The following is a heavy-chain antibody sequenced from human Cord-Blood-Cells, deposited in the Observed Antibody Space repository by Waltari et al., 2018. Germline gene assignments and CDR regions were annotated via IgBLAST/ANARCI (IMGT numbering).Heavy chain of an antibody. CDR3: ARLATFGGVIVDY. CDR2: IYYSGST. D-gene: IGHD3-16*02. V-gene: IGHV4-39*01. Sequence: QLQLQESGQGLVKPSEPLSLTCTVSGGSISSSSYYWGWIRQPPGKGLEWIGSIYYSGSTYYNPSLKSRVTISVDTSKNQFSLKLSSVTAADTAVYYCARLATFGGVIVDYWGQGTLVTVSS. CDR1: GGSISSSSYY. J-gene: IGHJ4*02.